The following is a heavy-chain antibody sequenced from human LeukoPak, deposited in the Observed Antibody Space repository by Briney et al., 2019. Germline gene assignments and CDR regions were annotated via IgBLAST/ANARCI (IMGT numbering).Heavy chain of an antibody. CDR2: ISGSGGST. J-gene: IGHJ4*02. V-gene: IGHV3-23*01. CDR3: AKMPAQYYYDSSGYPPLYYFDY. CDR1: GFTFSSYG. D-gene: IGHD3-22*01. Sequence: GGSLRLSCAASGFTFSSYGMSWVRQAPGKGLEWVSAISGSGGSTYYADSVKGRFTISRDNSKNALYLQMNSLRAEDTAVYYCAKMPAQYYYDSSGYPPLYYFDYWGQGTLVTVSS.